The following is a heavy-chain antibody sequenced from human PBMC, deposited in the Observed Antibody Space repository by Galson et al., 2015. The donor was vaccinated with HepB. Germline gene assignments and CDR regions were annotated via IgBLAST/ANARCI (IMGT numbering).Heavy chain of an antibody. Sequence: SLRLSCAASGFTFSSLGMNWVREAPGKGLECVSAICGRGDSTDYADSMKGRFTISRDNSKNMLYLQMNKLRDEDTAVYYCVKGTTNSDSWGQGTLVTVSS. CDR1: GFTFSSLG. V-gene: IGHV3-23*01. CDR3: VKGTTNSDS. D-gene: IGHD1-26*01. CDR2: ICGRGDST. J-gene: IGHJ4*02.